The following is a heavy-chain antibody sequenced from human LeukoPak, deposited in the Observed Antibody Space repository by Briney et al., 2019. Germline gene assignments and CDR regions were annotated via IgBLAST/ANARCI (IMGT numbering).Heavy chain of an antibody. J-gene: IGHJ5*02. D-gene: IGHD3-22*01. Sequence: VKVSCKASGGTFSSYAISWVRQAPGQGLEWMGGIIPIFGTANYAQKFQGRVTITADESTSTAYMELSSLRSEDTAVYYCARVNDSSGYWFDPWGQGTLVTVSS. CDR1: GGTFSSYA. CDR2: IIPIFGTA. V-gene: IGHV1-69*01. CDR3: ARVNDSSGYWFDP.